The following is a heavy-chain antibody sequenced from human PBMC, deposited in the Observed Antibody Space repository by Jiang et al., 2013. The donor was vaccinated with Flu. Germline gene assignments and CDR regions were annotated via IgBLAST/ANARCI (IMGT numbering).Heavy chain of an antibody. J-gene: IGHJ4*02. V-gene: IGHV1-69*01. D-gene: IGHD7-27*01. CDR2: FGTA. CDR3: ARVKLGISPYFDY. Sequence: FGTANYAQKFQGRVTITADESTSTAYMELSSLRSEDTAVYYCARVKLGISPYFDYWGQGTLVTVSS.